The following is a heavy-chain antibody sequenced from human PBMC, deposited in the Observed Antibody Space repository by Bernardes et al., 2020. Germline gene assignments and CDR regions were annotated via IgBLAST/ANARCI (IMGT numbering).Heavy chain of an antibody. CDR3: ARDRPIFGVVIYYYYMDV. V-gene: IGHV4-34*01. J-gene: IGHJ6*03. CDR2: INHSGST. Sequence: SETLSLTCAAYGGSFSGYYWSWIRQPPGKGLEWIGEINHSGSTNYNPSLKSRVIISVDTSKNQFSLKLITVTAADTAVYYCARDRPIFGVVIYYYYMDVWDKGTTVTVSS. CDR1: GGSFSGYY. D-gene: IGHD3-3*01.